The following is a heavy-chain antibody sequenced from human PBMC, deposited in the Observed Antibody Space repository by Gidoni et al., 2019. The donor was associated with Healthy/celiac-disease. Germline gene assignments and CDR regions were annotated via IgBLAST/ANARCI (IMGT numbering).Heavy chain of an antibody. CDR1: GYTFTTYQ. CDR2: INPSGGST. Sequence: QVQLVQSGAEVKKPGASVKVSCQAFGYTFTTYQMHWVRQAPGQGLSWFGIINPSGGSTSYAQKFQSRVTMTRDTSTSTVYMELSSLRSEDTAVYYCAREMIVVVTDYYYYYGMDVWGQGTTVTVSS. CDR3: AREMIVVVTDYYYYYGMDV. D-gene: IGHD3-22*01. V-gene: IGHV1-46*01. J-gene: IGHJ6*02.